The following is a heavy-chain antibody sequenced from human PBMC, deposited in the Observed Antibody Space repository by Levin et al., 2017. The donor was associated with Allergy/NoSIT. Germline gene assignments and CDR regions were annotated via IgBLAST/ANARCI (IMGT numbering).Heavy chain of an antibody. CDR3: ARDGGSFYWAKSWYYYDSSGYYYFDY. D-gene: IGHD3-22*01. CDR2: ISSSSSTI. V-gene: IGHV3-48*02. CDR1: GFTFSSYS. Sequence: PSETLSLTCAASGFTFSSYSMNWVRQAPGKGLEWVSYISSSSSTIYYADSVKGRFTISRDNAKNSLYLQMNSLRDEDTAVYYCARDGGSFYWAKSWYYYDSSGYYYFDYWGQGTLVTVSS. J-gene: IGHJ4*02.